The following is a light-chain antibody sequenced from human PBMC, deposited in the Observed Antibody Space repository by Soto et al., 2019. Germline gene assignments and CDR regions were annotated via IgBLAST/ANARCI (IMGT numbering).Light chain of an antibody. J-gene: IGKJ1*01. CDR2: ATS. CDR3: QQTYATPWT. CDR1: QSMATF. V-gene: IGKV1-39*01. Sequence: DLQMTQSPSSLSASVGDRVTITCRASQSMATFLNWYQQKPGKAPKLLIYATSTLQSGVPSRFSGSGSGTDFTLTIRSLQPEDFATYYCQQTYATPWTFGRGTKVEIK.